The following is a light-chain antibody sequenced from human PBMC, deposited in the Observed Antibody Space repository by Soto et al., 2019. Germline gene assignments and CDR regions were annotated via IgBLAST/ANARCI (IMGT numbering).Light chain of an antibody. CDR2: DAS. V-gene: IGKV1-5*01. Sequence: DIQVTHSPSTLSESVVDRVTITCRASQSISTWLAWYQQKIGKAPKLLIYDASTLESGVPSRFSGSGSGTDFTFTISSLQPEDIAPYYCQQSDNLPIHFGQGTRLAI. J-gene: IGKJ5*01. CDR3: QQSDNLPIH. CDR1: QSISTW.